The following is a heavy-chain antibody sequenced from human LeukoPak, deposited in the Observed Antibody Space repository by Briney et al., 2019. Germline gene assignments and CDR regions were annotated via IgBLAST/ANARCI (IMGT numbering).Heavy chain of an antibody. D-gene: IGHD1-26*01. V-gene: IGHV3-11*05. CDR1: GFTFSDYY. Sequence: PGGSLRLSCAASGFTFSDYYMSCIRQAPGKGLEWVSSISASRYTNYADSVKGRFTISRDNAKNSLYLQVTSLRAEDTAVYYCARGGRSYFDYWGQGTLVTVSS. CDR3: ARGGRSYFDY. J-gene: IGHJ4*02. CDR2: ISASRYT.